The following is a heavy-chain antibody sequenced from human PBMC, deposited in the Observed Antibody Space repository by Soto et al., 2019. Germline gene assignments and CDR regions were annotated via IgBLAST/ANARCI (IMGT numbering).Heavy chain of an antibody. CDR3: ARGVYYYGSGSYFAAFDI. Sequence: SETLSLTCTVSVGSFSSCSYYWSWILQPPVKGLEWIGYIYYSGSTNYNPSLKSRVTISVDTSKNQFSLKLSSVTAAGTAVYYCARGVYYYGSGSYFAAFDIWGQGTMVTVSS. D-gene: IGHD3-10*01. CDR2: IYYSGST. J-gene: IGHJ3*02. CDR1: VGSFSSCSYY. V-gene: IGHV4-61*01.